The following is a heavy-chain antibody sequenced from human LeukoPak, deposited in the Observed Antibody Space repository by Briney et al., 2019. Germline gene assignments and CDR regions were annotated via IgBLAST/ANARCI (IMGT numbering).Heavy chain of an antibody. CDR2: IYYSGST. D-gene: IGHD3-22*01. CDR1: GGPISSYY. Sequence: SETLSLTCTASGGPISSYYWSWIRQPPGKGLEWIGYIYYSGSTNYNPSLESRVTISVDTSKNQFSLKLSSVTAADTAVYYCARDRRYYYDGSGPNFYYYGMDVWGQGTTVTVSS. CDR3: ARDRRYYYDGSGPNFYYYGMDV. J-gene: IGHJ6*02. V-gene: IGHV4-59*13.